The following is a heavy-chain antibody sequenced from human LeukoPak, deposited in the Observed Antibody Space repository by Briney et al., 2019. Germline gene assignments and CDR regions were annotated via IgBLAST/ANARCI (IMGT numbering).Heavy chain of an antibody. CDR2: IYYSGST. D-gene: IGHD2-2*01. Sequence: PSETLSLTCTVSAGSISSGDYYWSWIRQPPGKGLEWIGYIYYSGSTYYNPSLKSRVTISVDTSKNQFSLKLSSVTAADTAVYYCARGRYCSSTSCYRNWFDPWGQGTLVTVSS. V-gene: IGHV4-30-4*08. CDR3: ARGRYCSSTSCYRNWFDP. CDR1: AGSISSGDYY. J-gene: IGHJ5*02.